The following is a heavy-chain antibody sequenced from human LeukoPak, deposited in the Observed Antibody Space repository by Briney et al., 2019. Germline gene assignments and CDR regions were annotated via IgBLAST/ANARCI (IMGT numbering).Heavy chain of an antibody. CDR2: ISSDGSSI. V-gene: IGHV3-74*01. CDR3: ARAQMGAPTDY. CDR1: GFTFSNYA. J-gene: IGHJ4*02. D-gene: IGHD1-26*01. Sequence: AGGSLRLSCAASGFTFSNYAMYWVRHAPGKGLVWVSRISSDGSSIIYADSVKGRFTISRDIAKNTLYLQMNSLRAEDTAVYYCARAQMGAPTDYWGQGTLVTVSS.